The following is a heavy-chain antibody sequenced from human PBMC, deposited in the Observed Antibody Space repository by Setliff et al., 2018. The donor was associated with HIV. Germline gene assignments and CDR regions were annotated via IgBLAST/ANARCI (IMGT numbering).Heavy chain of an antibody. Sequence: PSETLSLTCTVSGGSISSGGYHWSWIRQSPGKGPEWIAYIHVSGSTYFNPSLSSRVTISIDTSNNQFSLRLSSVTAADTAVYYCARTGYAFDVWGLGTMVTVSS. J-gene: IGHJ3*01. CDR3: ARTGYAFDV. CDR2: IHVSGST. V-gene: IGHV4-61*08. CDR1: GGSISSGGYH.